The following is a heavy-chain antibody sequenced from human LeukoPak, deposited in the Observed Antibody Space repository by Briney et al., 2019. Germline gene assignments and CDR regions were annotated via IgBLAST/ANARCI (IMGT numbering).Heavy chain of an antibody. D-gene: IGHD2-2*01. CDR2: INPTDDST. Sequence: ASVKVSCKASGYTFTNYYIHWVRQAPGQGLEWMGIINPTDDSTSYAQKFQARVTMTRDTSTNTVYMELSSLRSGDTAVYYCARHPSPQLHHFDYWGQGTLVTVSS. J-gene: IGHJ4*02. CDR1: GYTFTNYY. V-gene: IGHV1-46*01. CDR3: ARHPSPQLHHFDY.